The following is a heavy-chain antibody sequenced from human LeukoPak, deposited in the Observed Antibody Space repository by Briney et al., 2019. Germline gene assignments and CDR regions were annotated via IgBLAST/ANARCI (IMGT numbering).Heavy chain of an antibody. D-gene: IGHD3-16*01. V-gene: IGHV3-7*05. Sequence: PGGPLRLSCAASGFIFSSYWMTWVRQAPGKGLEWVANIKQHGNEKYYVDSVKGRFTISRDNAKNSLHLQMNSLRAEDTAVYYCARVRGGSYFDYWGQGTLVTVSS. CDR2: IKQHGNEK. CDR1: GFIFSSYW. CDR3: ARVRGGSYFDY. J-gene: IGHJ4*02.